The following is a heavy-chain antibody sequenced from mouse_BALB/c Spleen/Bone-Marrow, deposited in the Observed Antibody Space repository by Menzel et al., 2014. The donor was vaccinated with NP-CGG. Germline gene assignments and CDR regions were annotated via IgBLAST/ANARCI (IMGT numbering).Heavy chain of an antibody. D-gene: IGHD2-4*01. V-gene: IGHV5-17*02. Sequence: DVMLVESGGGLVQPVGSRKLSCAASGFTFXSFGMHWVRQAPEKGLEWVAYISNGSSTIYYADTVKGRFTISRDNPKNTLFLQMTSLRSEDTAMYYCARKGAMITHYYAMDYWGQGTSVTVSS. CDR3: ARKGAMITHYYAMDY. CDR2: ISNGSSTI. J-gene: IGHJ4*01. CDR1: GFTFXSFG.